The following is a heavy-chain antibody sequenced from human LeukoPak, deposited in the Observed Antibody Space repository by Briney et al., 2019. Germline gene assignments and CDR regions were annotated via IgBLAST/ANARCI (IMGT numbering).Heavy chain of an antibody. CDR3: AIMHTYYDGRGYWVQ. CDR1: GFTFSSYA. J-gene: IGHJ4*02. Sequence: GGSLRLSSAASGFTFSSYAMSWVRRAPGKGLEWVSGISISGGSASYADSVKGRFTISRDNPRNTLFMEMNSLRAEDTALYYCAIMHTYYDGRGYWVQWGQGTQVTVPS. CDR2: ISISGGSA. D-gene: IGHD3-22*01. V-gene: IGHV3-23*01.